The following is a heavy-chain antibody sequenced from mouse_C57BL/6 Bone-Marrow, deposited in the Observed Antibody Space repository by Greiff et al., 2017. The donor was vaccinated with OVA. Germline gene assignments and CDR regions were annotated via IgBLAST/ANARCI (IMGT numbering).Heavy chain of an antibody. J-gene: IGHJ1*03. CDR3: ARHEDKIVWYYGSPYFDV. CDR1: GYTFTEYT. Sequence: QVQLKESGAELVKPGASVKLSCKASGYTFTEYTIHWVKQRSGQGLEWIGWFYPGSGSIKYNEKFKDKATLTADKSSSTVYMELSRLTSEDSAVYFCARHEDKIVWYYGSPYFDVWGTGTTVTVSS. D-gene: IGHD1-1*01. V-gene: IGHV1-62-2*01. CDR2: FYPGSGSI.